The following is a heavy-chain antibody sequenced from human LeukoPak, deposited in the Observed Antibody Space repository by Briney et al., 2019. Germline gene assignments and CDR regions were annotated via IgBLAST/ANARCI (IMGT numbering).Heavy chain of an antibody. J-gene: IGHJ4*02. Sequence: GGSLRLSCAASGFTVSDYYMSWIRQAPGKGLEWISYLSSSGSHTNFADSVEGRFTISRDNAKNSLYLQMNSLRVEDTAVYYCARDGYGALRFDCWGQGTLVTVSP. D-gene: IGHD4/OR15-4a*01. CDR1: GFTVSDYY. V-gene: IGHV3-11*06. CDR2: LSSSGSHT. CDR3: ARDGYGALRFDC.